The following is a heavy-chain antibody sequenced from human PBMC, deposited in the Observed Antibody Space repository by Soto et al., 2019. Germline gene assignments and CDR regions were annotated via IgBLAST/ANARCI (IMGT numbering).Heavy chain of an antibody. J-gene: IGHJ4*02. CDR2: SGSGGST. D-gene: IGHD1-26*01. CDR3: ARRGSGSYYDY. Sequence: EVQLLESGGGLVQPGGSLRLSCAASGFTFSSYAMRWVRQAPGKGLEWVSASGSGGSTYYADSVKGRFTISRDNSKNTVYLQMNSLRAEDTGVYYCARRGSGSYYDYWGRGTLVTVSS. CDR1: GFTFSSYA. V-gene: IGHV3-23*01.